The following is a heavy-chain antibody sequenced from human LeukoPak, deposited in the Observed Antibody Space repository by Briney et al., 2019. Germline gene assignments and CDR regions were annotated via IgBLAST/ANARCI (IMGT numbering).Heavy chain of an antibody. V-gene: IGHV3-23*01. D-gene: IGHD3-22*01. CDR3: ARRRRYDSSGIDY. Sequence: PGGSLRLSCAASGFTFSSYAMSWVRQAPGKGLEWVSAISGSGGSTYYADSVKGRFTISRDNSKNTLYLQMNSLRAEDTAVYYCARRRRYDSSGIDYWGQGTLVTVSS. CDR2: ISGSGGST. J-gene: IGHJ4*02. CDR1: GFTFSSYA.